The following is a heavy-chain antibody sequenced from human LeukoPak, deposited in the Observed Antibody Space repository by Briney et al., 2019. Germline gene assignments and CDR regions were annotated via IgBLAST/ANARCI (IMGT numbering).Heavy chain of an antibody. Sequence: KPGGSLRLSCAASGFTFSSCSMNWVRQAPGKGLEWVSSISSSSSYIYYADSVKGRFTISRDNSKNTLYLQMNSLRAEDTAVYYCALQLWLRGGFDYWGQGTLVTVSS. D-gene: IGHD5-18*01. CDR3: ALQLWLRGGFDY. V-gene: IGHV3-21*01. CDR1: GFTFSSCS. CDR2: ISSSSSYI. J-gene: IGHJ4*02.